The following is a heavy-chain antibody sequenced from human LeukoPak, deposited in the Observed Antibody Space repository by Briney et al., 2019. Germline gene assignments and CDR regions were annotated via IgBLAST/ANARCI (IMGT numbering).Heavy chain of an antibody. V-gene: IGHV3-74*01. CDR3: ARVYYDILTGYQVYYFDC. D-gene: IGHD3-9*01. CDR2: INSDGSST. J-gene: IGHJ4*02. CDR1: GFTFSSYW. Sequence: GGSLRLSCAASGFTFSSYWMHWVRQAPGKGLVWVSRINSDGSSTSYADSVKGRFTISRDNAKNTLYLQMNSLRAEDTAVYYCARVYYDILTGYQVYYFDCWGQGTLVTVSS.